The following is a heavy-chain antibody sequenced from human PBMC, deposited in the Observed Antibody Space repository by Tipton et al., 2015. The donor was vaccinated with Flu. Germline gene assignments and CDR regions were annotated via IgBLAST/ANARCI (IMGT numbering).Heavy chain of an antibody. Sequence: SLRLSCTVSGFIFSSYTFNWVRQAPGKGLEWVAIISSDGSDKNYVESVKGRFTVSRDNSKNTLYLQMNSLRKEDTAVYYCARYDYGDYVSYFDYWGQGTLVTVSS. CDR3: ARYDYGDYVSYFDY. D-gene: IGHD4-17*01. CDR2: ISSDGSDK. V-gene: IGHV3-30*04. CDR1: GFIFSSYT. J-gene: IGHJ4*02.